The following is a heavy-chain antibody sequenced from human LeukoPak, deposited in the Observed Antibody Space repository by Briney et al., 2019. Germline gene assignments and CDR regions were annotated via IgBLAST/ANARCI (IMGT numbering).Heavy chain of an antibody. CDR2: IYHSGST. CDR1: GYSISSGCY. V-gene: IGHV4-38-2*02. Sequence: PSETLSLTCTVSGYSISSGCYWGWIRQPPGKGLEWIGSIYHSGSTYYNPSLKSRVTISVDTSKNQFSLKLSSVTAADTAVYYCARVGRYCSGGSRFTRYYFDYWGQGTLVTVSS. D-gene: IGHD2-15*01. CDR3: ARVGRYCSGGSRFTRYYFDY. J-gene: IGHJ4*02.